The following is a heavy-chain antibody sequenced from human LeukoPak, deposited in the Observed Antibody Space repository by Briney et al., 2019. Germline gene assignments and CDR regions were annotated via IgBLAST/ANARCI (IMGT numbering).Heavy chain of an antibody. V-gene: IGHV3-23*01. CDR2: ISGSGGST. CDR1: GFTFSSYA. CDR3: AKVMSTTVSFWYGMDA. Sequence: PGGSLILSCAASGFTFSSYAMSWVRQAPGKGLEWVSAISGSGGSTYYADSVKGRFTISRDNSKNTLYLQMNSLRAEDTAVYYCAKVMSTTVSFWYGMDAWGQGTTVTVSS. J-gene: IGHJ6*02. D-gene: IGHD5/OR15-5a*01.